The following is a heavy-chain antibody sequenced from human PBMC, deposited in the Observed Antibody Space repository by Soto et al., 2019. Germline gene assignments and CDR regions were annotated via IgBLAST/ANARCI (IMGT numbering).Heavy chain of an antibody. V-gene: IGHV3-21*06. CDR2: ISSTTNYI. J-gene: IGHJ4*02. CDR1: GFTFTRYS. CDR3: ARESDDCTSSFYY. Sequence: GGSLRLSCAASGFTFTRYSMNWVRQAPGKGLEWVSSISSTTNYIYYGDSMKGRFTISRDNAKNSLYLEMNRLRAEDTAVYYCARESDDCTSSFYYWRQGTMGTVSS. D-gene: IGHD2-21*02.